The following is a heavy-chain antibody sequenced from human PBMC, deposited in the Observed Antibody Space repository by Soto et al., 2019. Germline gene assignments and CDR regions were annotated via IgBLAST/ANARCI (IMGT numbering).Heavy chain of an antibody. Sequence: QITLKESGPTLVTPTQTLTLTCTFSGFSLSTSGVGVGWIRQPPGKALEWLALIYWDDNERYSPSLKSRLTITKYTSKNRVVLKITNMDPVDPATYYCAHRRDDSSGYFLPFDYWGQGTLVTFAA. CDR2: IYWDDNE. D-gene: IGHD3-22*01. J-gene: IGHJ4*02. CDR1: GFSLSTSGVG. V-gene: IGHV2-5*02. CDR3: AHRRDDSSGYFLPFDY.